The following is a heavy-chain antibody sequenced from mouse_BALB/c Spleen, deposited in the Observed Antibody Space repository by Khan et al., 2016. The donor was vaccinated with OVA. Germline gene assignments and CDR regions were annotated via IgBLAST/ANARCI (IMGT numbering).Heavy chain of an antibody. CDR3: ARRGLRWDFDY. CDR1: GYTFTSYW. CDR2: TNPTNGRT. D-gene: IGHD1-1*01. V-gene: IGHV1S81*02. J-gene: IGHJ2*01. Sequence: VQLQQSGAELVKAGASVKMSCKASGYTFTSYWMHWVKQRLGQGLEWFAETNPTNGRTYYNEKFKSKATLTVDKSSSTAYMQLSSLTSEDSAVYYCARRGLRWDFDYWGQGTTLTVSS.